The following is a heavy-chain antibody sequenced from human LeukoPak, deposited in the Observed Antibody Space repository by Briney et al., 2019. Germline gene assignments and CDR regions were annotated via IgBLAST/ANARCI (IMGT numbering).Heavy chain of an antibody. J-gene: IGHJ5*02. CDR2: ISGSGGST. CDR1: GFTFSRYA. V-gene: IGHV3-23*01. CDR3: AKDHRVWFGEFHNWFDP. Sequence: WGSLRLSCAASGFTFSRYAMSWVRQAPGKGLEWVSAISGSGGSTYYADSVKGRFTISRDNSKNTLYLQMSSLRAEDTAVYYCAKDHRVWFGEFHNWFDPWGQGTLVTVSS. D-gene: IGHD3-10*01.